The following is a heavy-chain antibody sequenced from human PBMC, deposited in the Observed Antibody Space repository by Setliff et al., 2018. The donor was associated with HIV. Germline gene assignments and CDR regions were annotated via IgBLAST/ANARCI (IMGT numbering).Heavy chain of an antibody. CDR3: ARGHYDSSGYYYFDY. J-gene: IGHJ4*02. CDR1: GFSFSNYE. CDR2: INWDGSDT. V-gene: IGHV3-20*04. Sequence: GGSLRLSCAASGFSFSNYEMSWVRQAPGRGLEWVSGINWDGSDTGYADSVKGRFTISRDNAKNSLYLQMNSLRVEDTALYYCARGHYDSSGYYYFDYWGQGTLVTVSS. D-gene: IGHD3-22*01.